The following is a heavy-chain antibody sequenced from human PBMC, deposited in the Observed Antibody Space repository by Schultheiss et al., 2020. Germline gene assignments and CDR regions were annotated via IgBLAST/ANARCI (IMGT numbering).Heavy chain of an antibody. Sequence: SETLSLSCSVSGGSITTHYWSWIRQPAGKGLEWIGRIYTSGSTNYNPSLKSRVTISVDTSKNQFSLKLSSVTAADTAVYYCARGARTKQWLVLDYYYMDVWGKGTTVNVSS. D-gene: IGHD6-19*01. V-gene: IGHV4-4*07. CDR3: ARGARTKQWLVLDYYYMDV. J-gene: IGHJ6*03. CDR1: GGSITTHY. CDR2: IYTSGST.